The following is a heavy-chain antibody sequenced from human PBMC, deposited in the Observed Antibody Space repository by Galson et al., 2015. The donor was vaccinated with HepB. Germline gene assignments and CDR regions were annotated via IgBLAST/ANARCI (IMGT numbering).Heavy chain of an antibody. J-gene: IGHJ4*02. CDR2: ISAYNGNT. Sequence: SVKVSCKASGYTFTSYGISWVRQAPGQGLEWMGWISAYNGNTNYAQKLQGRVTMTTDTSTSTAYMELRSLRSDDTAVYYCARDRDDYGDYGALHFDYWGQGTLVTVSS. CDR3: ARDRDDYGDYGALHFDY. CDR1: GYTFTSYG. V-gene: IGHV1-18*04. D-gene: IGHD4-17*01.